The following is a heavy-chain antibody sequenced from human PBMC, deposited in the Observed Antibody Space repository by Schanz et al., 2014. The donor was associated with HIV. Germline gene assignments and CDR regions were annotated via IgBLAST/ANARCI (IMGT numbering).Heavy chain of an antibody. J-gene: IGHJ4*02. Sequence: EVQLLESGGGLVQPGGSLRLSCAASGFTFSSYAMSWVRQAPGKGLEWVSAISGSGGSTYYADSVKGRFTISRDNAKNSLYLQMSSLRAEDTAVYYCARDSGPGIYWGQGTLVTVSS. CDR3: ARDSGPGIY. V-gene: IGHV3-23*01. D-gene: IGHD3-10*01. CDR1: GFTFSSYA. CDR2: ISGSGGST.